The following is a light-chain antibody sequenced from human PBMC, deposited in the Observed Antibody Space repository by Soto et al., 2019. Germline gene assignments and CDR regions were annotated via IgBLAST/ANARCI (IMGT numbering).Light chain of an antibody. CDR2: EAS. J-gene: IGKJ1*01. CDR1: QGISSY. CDR3: QQVNSYPRT. V-gene: IGKV1-9*01. Sequence: DIQLTQSPSFLSASVGDRVTITCRASQGISSYLAWYQQKPRTAPELLIYEASTLQSGVPSRFSGSGSGTEFTLTISSLQPEDFATYYWQQVNSYPRTFGQGTKVEIK.